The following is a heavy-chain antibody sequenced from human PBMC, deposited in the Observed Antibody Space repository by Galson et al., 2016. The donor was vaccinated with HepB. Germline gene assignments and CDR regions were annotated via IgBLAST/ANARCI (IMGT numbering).Heavy chain of an antibody. Sequence: SVKVSCKASRISLDTHEIHWVRQGPGQDFEWMGWVKPHDRDSDYAQKFRGRVIMSWDTATRTAFLEVKSLTHEDTAVYYCVRYFHHFDSPGYFDPWGQGTLVTVSS. CDR1: RISLDTHE. CDR2: VKPHDRDS. CDR3: VRYFHHFDSPGYFDP. J-gene: IGHJ5*02. D-gene: IGHD3-9*01. V-gene: IGHV1-8*01.